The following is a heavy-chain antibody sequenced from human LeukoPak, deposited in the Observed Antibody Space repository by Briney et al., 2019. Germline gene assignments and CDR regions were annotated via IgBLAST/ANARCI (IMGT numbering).Heavy chain of an antibody. J-gene: IGHJ4*02. D-gene: IGHD1-20*01. CDR1: GYTFTGYY. CDR2: INPSSGDT. V-gene: IGHV1-2*02. CDR3: ATFGYNWNLDY. Sequence: ASVQVSCKASGYTFTGYYMHWVRQAPGQGLEWMGWINPSSGDTNYAQKFQGRVTMTEDTSTDTAYMELSSLRSEDTAVYYCATFGYNWNLDYWGQGTLVTVSS.